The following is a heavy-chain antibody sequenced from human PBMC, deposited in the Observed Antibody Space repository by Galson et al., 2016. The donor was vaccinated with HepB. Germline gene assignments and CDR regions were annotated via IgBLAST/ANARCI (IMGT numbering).Heavy chain of an antibody. V-gene: IGHV2-5*01. CDR2: IYWNDDK. CDR3: AHRRTSADYGSGKDHYLDY. J-gene: IGHJ4*02. CDR1: GFSLSSSGVG. D-gene: IGHD3-10*01. Sequence: PALVKPTQTLTLTCTFSGFSLSSSGVGVGWIRQSPGKALEWLALIYWNDDKRYSPSLKSRLTITKDTSKNQVVLTLTNMDPVDTATYYCAHRRTSADYGSGKDHYLDYWGQGTLVTVSS.